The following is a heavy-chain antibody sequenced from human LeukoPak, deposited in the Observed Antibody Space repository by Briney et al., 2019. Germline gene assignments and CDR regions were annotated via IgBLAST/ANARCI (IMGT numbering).Heavy chain of an antibody. D-gene: IGHD6-19*01. J-gene: IGHJ4*02. V-gene: IGHV3-21*01. CDR2: ISSRSSYI. Sequence: GGSLRLSCAASGFTFSSYSMNWVRQAPGKGLEWVSSISSRSSYIYYGDSVKGRFTISRDNSKNTLYLQMGSLRAEDMAVYYCARESLYSSGWYGNFDYWGQGTLVTVSS. CDR1: GFTFSSYS. CDR3: ARESLYSSGWYGNFDY.